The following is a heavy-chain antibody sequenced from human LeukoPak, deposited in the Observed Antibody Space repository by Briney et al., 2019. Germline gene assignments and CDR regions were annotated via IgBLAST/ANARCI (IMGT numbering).Heavy chain of an antibody. V-gene: IGHV7-4-1*02. Sequence: ASVKVSCKASGYTFTRYASNWLRQAPGQGREWMGWINMYTANPAYAQGSTERFVFSLDTSVTTAYLQISNLKTEDTAVYYCARHDNDDDFDYWGQGTLVTVSS. CDR2: INMYTANP. CDR3: ARHDNDDDFDY. D-gene: IGHD3-16*01. J-gene: IGHJ4*02. CDR1: GYTFTRYA.